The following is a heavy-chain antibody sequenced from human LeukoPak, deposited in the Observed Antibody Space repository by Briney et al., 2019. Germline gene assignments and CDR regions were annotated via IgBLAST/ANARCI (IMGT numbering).Heavy chain of an antibody. CDR1: GYTFTGYY. CDR2: INPNSGGT. J-gene: IGHJ6*02. D-gene: IGHD5-24*01. V-gene: IGHV1-2*04. CDR3: ARDNKKEMATSPYCYYGMDV. Sequence: ASVKVSCKASGYTFTGYYMHWVRQAPGQGLEWMGWINPNSGGTNYAQKFQGWVTMTRDTSISTAYMELSRLRSDDTAVYYCARDNKKEMATSPYCYYGMDVWGQGTTVTVSS.